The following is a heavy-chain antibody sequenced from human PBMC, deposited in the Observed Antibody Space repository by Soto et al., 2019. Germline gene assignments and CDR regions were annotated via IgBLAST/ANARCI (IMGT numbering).Heavy chain of an antibody. CDR3: ARQGKHDFWSGLLRDV. Sequence: PSETLSLTCTVSGGSISSYYWSWIRQPPGKGLEWIGYIYYSGSTNYNPSLKSRVTISVDTSKNQFSLKLSSVTAADTAVYYCARQGKHDFWSGLLRDVWGKGTTVTVSS. V-gene: IGHV4-59*08. CDR2: IYYSGST. J-gene: IGHJ6*04. CDR1: GGSISSYY. D-gene: IGHD3-3*01.